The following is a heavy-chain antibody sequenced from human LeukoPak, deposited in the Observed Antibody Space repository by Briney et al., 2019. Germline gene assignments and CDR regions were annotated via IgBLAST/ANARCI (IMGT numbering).Heavy chain of an antibody. CDR2: ISYDGSNK. Sequence: GGSLRLSCAASGFTFSSYAMPWVRQAPGKGLEWVAVISYDGSNKYYADSVKGRFTISRDNSKNTLYLQMNSLRAEDTAVYYCARDVVSHRRNYYYYYMDVWGKGTTVTVSS. V-gene: IGHV3-30*01. CDR3: ARDVVSHRRNYYYYYMDV. D-gene: IGHD5/OR15-5a*01. J-gene: IGHJ6*03. CDR1: GFTFSSYA.